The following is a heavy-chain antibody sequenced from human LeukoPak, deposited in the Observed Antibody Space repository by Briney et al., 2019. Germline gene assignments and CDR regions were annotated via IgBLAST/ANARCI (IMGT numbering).Heavy chain of an antibody. J-gene: IGHJ4*02. D-gene: IGHD3-22*01. V-gene: IGHV3-23*01. CDR2: ISGSDGTT. CDR1: GFTFSSYG. CDR3: AKYGDSSGYYSYYFDY. Sequence: GGSLRLSCAASGFTFSSYGMTWVRQAPGKGLEWVSGISGSDGTTYYADSVKGRFTISRDNSKNTLYLQMNSLRAEDTAVYYCAKYGDSSGYYSYYFDYWGQGTLVTVSS.